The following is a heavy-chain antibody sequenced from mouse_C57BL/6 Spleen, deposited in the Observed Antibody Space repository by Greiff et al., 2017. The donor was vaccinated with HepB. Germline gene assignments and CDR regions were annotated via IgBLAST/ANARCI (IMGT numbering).Heavy chain of an antibody. CDR1: GFNIKDDY. J-gene: IGHJ3*01. D-gene: IGHD2-4*01. CDR2: IDPENGDT. V-gene: IGHV14-4*01. Sequence: EVQLQQSGAELVRPGASVKLSCTASGFNIKDDYMHWVKQRPEQGLEWIGWIDPENGDTEYASKFQGKATITADTSSNTAYLQLSSLTSEDTAVYYCTIYDYDEAYWGQGTLVTVSA. CDR3: TIYDYDEAY.